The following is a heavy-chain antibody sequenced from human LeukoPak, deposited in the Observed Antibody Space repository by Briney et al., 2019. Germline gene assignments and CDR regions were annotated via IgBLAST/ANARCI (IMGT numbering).Heavy chain of an antibody. J-gene: IGHJ3*02. Sequence: GESLKISFKGSGYSFTSYWIGGGRQMPGKGLGWGGIIYPGDSDTRYSPSFQCQFTFSAHKSISTAYLQESSLKASDTAMHYCARHSGYDYYAFDIWGEPTNVTLPS. CDR2: IYPGDSDT. CDR1: GYSFTSYW. V-gene: IGHV5-51*01. CDR3: ARHSGYDYYAFDI. D-gene: IGHD5-12*01.